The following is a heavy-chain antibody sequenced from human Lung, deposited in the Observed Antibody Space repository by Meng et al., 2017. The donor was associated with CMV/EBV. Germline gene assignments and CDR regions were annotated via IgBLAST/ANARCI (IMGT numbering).Heavy chain of an antibody. V-gene: IGHV4-4*02. Sequence: QMHLQGSCPRLVKPSRTLSRTCAVTGGSSSMSTWWSWVRQPPGKGLEWIGEIYHSGGTNYNPSLRGRVTISLDKSKNQFSLTLRSVTAADTAVYYCARDPYATGWAGWGQGTLVTVSS. CDR1: GGSSSMSTW. J-gene: IGHJ4*02. D-gene: IGHD6-19*01. CDR2: IYHSGGT. CDR3: ARDPYATGWAG.